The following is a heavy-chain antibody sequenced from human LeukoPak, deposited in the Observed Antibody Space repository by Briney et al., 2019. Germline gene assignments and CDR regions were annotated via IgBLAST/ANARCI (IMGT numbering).Heavy chain of an antibody. CDR2: ISSSGNTI. J-gene: IGHJ6*02. CDR1: GFTFSDYY. V-gene: IGHV3-11*01. Sequence: GGSLRLSCAASGFTFSDYYMSWIRQAPGEGLEWVSYISSSGNTIYYAGSVKGRFTISRDNAKNSLYLQMNSLRAEDTAVYYCAREDCSGGSCYSDRVDVWGQGTTVTVSS. CDR3: AREDCSGGSCYSDRVDV. D-gene: IGHD2-15*01.